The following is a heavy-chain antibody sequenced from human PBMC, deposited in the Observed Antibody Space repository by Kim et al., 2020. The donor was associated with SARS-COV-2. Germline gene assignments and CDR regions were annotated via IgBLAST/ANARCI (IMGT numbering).Heavy chain of an antibody. CDR1: GFTFTFYS. CDR2: INRSGGGT. Sequence: ASVKVSCKASGFTFTFYSMHWVRQAPGQGLEWMGMINRSGGGTNYAQKFRGRVTMTGDTSTNTVYMELSSLRSDDTAVYYCAKEGGHWGQGTLVTVPS. J-gene: IGHJ4*02. V-gene: IGHV1-46*01. CDR3: AKEGGH. D-gene: IGHD3-16*01.